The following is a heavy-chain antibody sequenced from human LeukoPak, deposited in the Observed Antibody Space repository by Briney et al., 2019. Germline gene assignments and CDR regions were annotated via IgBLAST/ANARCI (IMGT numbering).Heavy chain of an antibody. D-gene: IGHD5-12*01. CDR1: GFTFSTYT. CDR2: IGTSSSTI. J-gene: IGHJ4*02. Sequence: PGGSLRLSCAASGFTFSTYTMNWVRQPPGKGLEWVSNIGTSSSTIYYADSVKGRFTISRDNAKNSLYLQMNRLGADDTAVYYCAREGLSLDYKSFFEYWGQGTLVTVSS. V-gene: IGHV3-48*01. CDR3: AREGLSLDYKSFFEY.